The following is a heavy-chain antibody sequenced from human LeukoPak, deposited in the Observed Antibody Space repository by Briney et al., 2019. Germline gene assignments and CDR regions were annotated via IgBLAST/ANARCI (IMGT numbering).Heavy chain of an antibody. Sequence: PSETLSLTCTVSGGSISSSSYYWGWIRQPPGKGLEWIGEINHSGSTNYNPSLKSRVTISVDTSKNQFSLKLSSVTAADTAVYYCARMPHGSGSYYFDYWGQGTLVTVSS. J-gene: IGHJ4*02. CDR3: ARMPHGSGSYYFDY. D-gene: IGHD3-10*01. V-gene: IGHV4-39*07. CDR2: INHSGST. CDR1: GGSISSSSYY.